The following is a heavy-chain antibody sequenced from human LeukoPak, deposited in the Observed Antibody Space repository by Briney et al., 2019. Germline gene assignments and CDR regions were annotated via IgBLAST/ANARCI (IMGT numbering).Heavy chain of an antibody. CDR2: FDPEDGET. D-gene: IGHD3-10*01. CDR3: ARVWGSGSPQTPGYYYYGMDV. J-gene: IGHJ6*02. Sequence: GASVKVSCKVSGYTLTELSMHWVRQAPGKGLEWMGGFDPEDGETIYAQKFQGRVTMTKDTSTDTAYMELSSLRSEDTAVYYCARVWGSGSPQTPGYYYYGMDVWGQGTTVTVSS. CDR1: GYTLTELS. V-gene: IGHV1-24*01.